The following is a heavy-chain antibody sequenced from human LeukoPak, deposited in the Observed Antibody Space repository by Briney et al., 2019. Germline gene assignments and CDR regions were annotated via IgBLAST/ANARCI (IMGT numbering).Heavy chain of an antibody. CDR2: ICCNGGST. D-gene: IGHD2-21*01. Sequence: QPGGTLRLSCAAAGYTFRSFPKQGVRRATAGGGEFVTAICCNGGSTKYADSVKGRFSISRDNSKNTVSLQLDLVSAEDMAVYYCASMQGKSPTYSFVYWRQGTMVGVS. CDR1: GYTFRSFP. J-gene: IGHJ4*02. CDR3: ASMQGKSPTYSFVY. V-gene: IGHV3-64*02.